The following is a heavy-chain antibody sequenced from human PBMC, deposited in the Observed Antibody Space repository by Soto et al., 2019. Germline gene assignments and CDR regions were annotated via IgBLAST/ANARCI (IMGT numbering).Heavy chain of an antibody. Sequence: PGGSLRLSCAASGFTFSSYAMSWVRQAPGKGLEWVSAISGSGGSTYYADSVKGRFTISRDNSKNTLYLQMNSLRAEDTAVYYCAKSIGITIFGVVILPHYWGQGTLVTVSS. CDR3: AKSIGITIFGVVILPHY. CDR1: GFTFSSYA. V-gene: IGHV3-23*01. CDR2: ISGSGGST. J-gene: IGHJ4*02. D-gene: IGHD3-3*01.